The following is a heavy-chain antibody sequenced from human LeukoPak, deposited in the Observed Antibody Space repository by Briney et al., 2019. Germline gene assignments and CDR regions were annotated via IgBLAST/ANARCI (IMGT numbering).Heavy chain of an antibody. V-gene: IGHV3-53*05. D-gene: IGHD5-18*01. Sequence: GGSLRLSCTVSGFTVSGNSMSWVRQAPGKGLEWVSFIYSGGNTHYSDSVKGRFTTSRDNAKNSLYLQMNSLRPEDTALYYCTKDSVAMVTTSDYWGQGTLVTVSS. CDR3: TKDSVAMVTTSDY. CDR1: GFTVSGNS. CDR2: IYSGGNT. J-gene: IGHJ4*02.